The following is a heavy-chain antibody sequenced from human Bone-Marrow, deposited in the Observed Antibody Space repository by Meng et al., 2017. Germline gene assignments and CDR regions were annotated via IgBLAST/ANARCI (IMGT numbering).Heavy chain of an antibody. CDR3: ARTYSSGWYYFDY. D-gene: IGHD6-19*01. CDR2: ISSSSSTI. V-gene: IGHV3-48*03. Sequence: GGALRLSCAASGFTCSSYEMNWVRQAPGKGLEWVSYISSSSSTIYYADSVKGRFTISRDNSKNSLYLQMNSLRAEDTAVYYCARTYSSGWYYFDYWGQGTLVTVSS. J-gene: IGHJ4*02. CDR1: GFTCSSYE.